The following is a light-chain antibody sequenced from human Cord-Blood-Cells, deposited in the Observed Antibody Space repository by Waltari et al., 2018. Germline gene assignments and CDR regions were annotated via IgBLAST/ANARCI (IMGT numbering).Light chain of an antibody. V-gene: IGLV2-14*03. CDR2: DVS. J-gene: IGLJ3*02. CDR1: SSNVGGYNY. CDR3: SSYTSSSTLV. Sequence: QSALTQPASVSGSPGQSITISCTGTSSNVGGYNYVSWYQQHPDKAPKLIIYDVSNLPAGDSNRVSVSKSGNTASLTISGLKAEDEADYDCSSYTSSSTLVFGGGTKLTVL.